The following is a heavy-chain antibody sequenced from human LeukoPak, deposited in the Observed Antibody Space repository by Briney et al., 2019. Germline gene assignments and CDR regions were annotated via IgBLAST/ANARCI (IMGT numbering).Heavy chain of an antibody. J-gene: IGHJ6*03. CDR3: ARQVLDYYYYMDV. Sequence: NRGESLKISCKGSGYSSTSYWIGWVRQMPGKGLEWMGIIYPGDSDTRYSPSFQGQVTISADKSISTAYLQWSSLKASDTAMYYCARQVLDYYYYMDVWGKGTTVTVSS. D-gene: IGHD1-14*01. V-gene: IGHV5-51*01. CDR2: IYPGDSDT. CDR1: GYSSTSYW.